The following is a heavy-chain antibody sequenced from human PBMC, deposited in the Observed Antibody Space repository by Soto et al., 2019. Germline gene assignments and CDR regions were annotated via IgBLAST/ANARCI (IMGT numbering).Heavy chain of an antibody. D-gene: IGHD7-27*01. CDR3: ARSHRDNWGSPDYFDY. V-gene: IGHV4-31*03. J-gene: IGHJ4*02. CDR1: GGSISSGGYY. CDR2: VYYNGDT. Sequence: SETLSLTCTVSGGSISSGGYYWSWIRQHPGKGLEWIGYVYYNGDTYYNPSLKSRVSISIDTSKNQFSLRLTSVTAADTAVYYCARSHRDNWGSPDYFDYWGQGTLVTVSS.